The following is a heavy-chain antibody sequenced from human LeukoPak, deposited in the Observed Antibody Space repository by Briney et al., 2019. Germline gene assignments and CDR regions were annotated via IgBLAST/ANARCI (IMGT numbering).Heavy chain of an antibody. V-gene: IGHV2-70*11. Sequence: SGPTLVNPTQTLTLTCTFSGFSLSTSGMCVTWIRQPPVKALEWLARIDWDDAKYYSTSLKTRLTISKDISKNQVVLTMTNMDPVDTATYYCARMTYYYDRSGYYVFDYWGQGTLVTVSS. CDR3: ARMTYYYDRSGYYVFDY. D-gene: IGHD3-22*01. CDR1: GFSLSTSGMC. CDR2: IDWDDAK. J-gene: IGHJ4*02.